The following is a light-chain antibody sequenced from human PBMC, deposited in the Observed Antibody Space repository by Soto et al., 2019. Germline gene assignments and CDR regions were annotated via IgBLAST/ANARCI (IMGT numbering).Light chain of an antibody. CDR3: SSYTTSNTRQIV. CDR1: SSDFGGYKF. Sequence: QSALTQPASVSGSPGQSITISCTGSSSDFGGYKFVSWDHQHPGEAPKLMFFDVSNRPLGVSNRLSGSKSANTASLTISGLQAADAAEYYCSSYTTSNTRQIVFGTGTKVTVL. CDR2: DVS. V-gene: IGLV2-14*01. J-gene: IGLJ1*01.